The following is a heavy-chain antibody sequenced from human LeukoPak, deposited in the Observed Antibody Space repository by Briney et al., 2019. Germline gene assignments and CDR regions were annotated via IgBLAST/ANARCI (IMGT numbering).Heavy chain of an antibody. CDR2: IIPIFGTA. D-gene: IGHD6-19*01. V-gene: IGHV1-69*13. J-gene: IGHJ4*02. CDR3: AKASSSGSYGVYYFDC. Sequence: GASVKVSCKASGYTFTSYGISWVRQAPGQGLEWMGGIIPIFGTANYAQKFQGGVTITADESTSTAYMELSSLRSEDTAVYYCAKASSSGSYGVYYFDCWGQGTLVTVSS. CDR1: GYTFTSYG.